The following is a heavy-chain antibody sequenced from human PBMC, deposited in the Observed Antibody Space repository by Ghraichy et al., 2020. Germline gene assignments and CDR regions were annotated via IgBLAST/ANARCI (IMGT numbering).Heavy chain of an antibody. CDR3: ARMAALDY. J-gene: IGHJ4*01. CDR1: GGSIRSYY. Sequence: SETLSLTCTVSGGSIRSYYWSWIRQPPGKGLEWMGYIYYSGSTNYNPSLKSRVTISVDTSKNQFSLKLSSVTAADTAVYYCARMAALDYWGHGTLVTVS. D-gene: IGHD5-24*01. CDR2: IYYSGST. V-gene: IGHV4-59*08.